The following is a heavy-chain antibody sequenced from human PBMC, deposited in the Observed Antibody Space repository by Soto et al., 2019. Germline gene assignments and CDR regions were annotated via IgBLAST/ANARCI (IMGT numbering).Heavy chain of an antibody. V-gene: IGHV3-23*01. CDR1: GFTFSTYA. CDR2: ISGNGGDYT. D-gene: IGHD2-2*01. J-gene: IGHJ4*02. Sequence: EVQLLESGGGLVQPGGSLRLSCAASGFTFSTYALSWVRQAPRKGLEWVSAISGNGGDYTYYADSVKGRFTISRDNSKNTLYLQMNSLRAEDTAVYYCVPLCRYCSTTTPSWGQGTLVTVSS. CDR3: VPLCRYCSTTTPS.